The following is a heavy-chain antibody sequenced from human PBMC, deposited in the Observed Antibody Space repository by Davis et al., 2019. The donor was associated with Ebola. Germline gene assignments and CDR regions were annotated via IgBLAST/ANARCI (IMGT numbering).Heavy chain of an antibody. V-gene: IGHV3-15*01. CDR3: TTGAGTYSAIGDY. CDR1: EFTFSSYW. J-gene: IGHJ4*02. D-gene: IGHD3-10*01. CDR2: IKSKTDGGTT. Sequence: PGGSLRLSCAASEFTFSSYWMAWVRQAPGKGLEWVGRIKSKTDGGTTDYAAPVKGRFTISRDDSKNTLYLQMNSLKTDDTAAYYCTTGAGTYSAIGDYWGQGTLVTVSS.